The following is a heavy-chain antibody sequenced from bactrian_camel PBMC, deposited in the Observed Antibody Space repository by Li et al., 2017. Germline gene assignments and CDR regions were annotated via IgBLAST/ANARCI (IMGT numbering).Heavy chain of an antibody. CDR2: INWSGDNT. D-gene: IGHD5*01. Sequence: DVQLVESGGGLVQPGGSLTLSCVGSGFTFDDYAMGWIRQAPGKGLEWVSSINWSGDNTDYSDSVKGRFTISRDNAKNTVYLLMNILKSEDTALYYCARGGVRAEYNDWGQGTQVTVS. CDR1: GFTFDDYA. J-gene: IGHJ4*01. CDR3: ARGGVRAEYND. V-gene: IGHV3-1*01.